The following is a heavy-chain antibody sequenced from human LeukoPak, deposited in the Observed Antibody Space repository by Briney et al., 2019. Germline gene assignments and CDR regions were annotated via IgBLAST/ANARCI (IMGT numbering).Heavy chain of an antibody. CDR3: AKRIGSCNSISCLYFDH. J-gene: IGHJ4*02. V-gene: IGHV3-23*01. D-gene: IGHD2/OR15-2a*01. CDR2: ISGSGGST. CDR1: GFTFTSYA. Sequence: GGSLRLSCAASGFTFTSYAISWVRQAPGKGLECVSTISGSGGSTYYADSVKGRFTISRDNSRNTLYLQMNSLRADDTAVYYCAKRIGSCNSISCLYFDHWGQGALVTVSS.